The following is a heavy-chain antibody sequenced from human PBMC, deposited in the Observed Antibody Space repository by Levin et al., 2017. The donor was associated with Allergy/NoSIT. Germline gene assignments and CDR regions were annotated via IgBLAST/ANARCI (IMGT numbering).Heavy chain of an antibody. D-gene: IGHD3-10*01. J-gene: IGHJ3*02. CDR1: GFTFSSYS. CDR2: ISSSSSTI. CDR3: ARAWGRYYYGSGSYWEDAFDI. V-gene: IGHV3-48*01. Sequence: GESLKISCAASGFTFSSYSMNWVRQAPGKGLEWVSYISSSSSTIYYADSVKGRFTISRDNAKNSLYLQMNSLRAEDTAVYYCARAWGRYYYGSGSYWEDAFDIWGQGTMVTVSS.